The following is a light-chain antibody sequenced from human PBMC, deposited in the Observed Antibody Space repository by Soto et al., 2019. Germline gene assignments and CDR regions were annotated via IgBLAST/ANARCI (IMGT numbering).Light chain of an antibody. J-gene: IGKJ5*01. CDR2: AAS. Sequence: DIQLTQPPSFLSPSIGESLTLTCRASQVISTSLAWYQVKPGKAPKLLIYAASTLESGVPSRFSATVSGTEFSLTITSLQPEDFATYYCQQLFDSPITFGQGTRLEIK. CDR3: QQLFDSPIT. V-gene: IGKV1-9*01. CDR1: QVISTS.